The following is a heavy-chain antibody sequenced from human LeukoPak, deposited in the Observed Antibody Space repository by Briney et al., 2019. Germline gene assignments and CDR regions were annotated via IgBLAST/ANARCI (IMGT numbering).Heavy chain of an antibody. CDR3: AKDTVSSSWYSFDY. CDR1: GFTFDDYA. CDR2: ISWNSGSI. D-gene: IGHD6-13*01. J-gene: IGHJ4*02. Sequence: PGGSLRLSCAASGFTFDDYAMHWVRQAPGKGLEWVSGISWNSGSIGYADSVKGRFTIFRDNAKNSLYLQMNSLRAEDTALYYCAKDTVSSSWYSFDYWGQGTLVTVSS. V-gene: IGHV3-9*01.